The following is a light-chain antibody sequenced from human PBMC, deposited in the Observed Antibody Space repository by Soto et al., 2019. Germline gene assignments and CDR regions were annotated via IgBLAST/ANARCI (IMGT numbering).Light chain of an antibody. CDR2: DTS. V-gene: IGKV3-15*01. J-gene: IGKJ4*01. Sequence: EIVLTQSPAVLSVSPKEKATLSCRASQSVSNNYLAWYQHKPGQTPRLLIYDTSTRSTGVPTRFSGSRSGAEFTLTINSLQSEDFAVYYWQPYNNWPLTCGGGTKV. CDR1: QSVSNN. CDR3: QPYNNWPLT.